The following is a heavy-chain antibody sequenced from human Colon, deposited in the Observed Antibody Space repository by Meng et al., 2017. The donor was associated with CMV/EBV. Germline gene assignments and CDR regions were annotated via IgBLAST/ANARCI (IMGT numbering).Heavy chain of an antibody. Sequence: SGVIFSDYSMMWVRQAPGRGLEWVSSISSSSTYIYYTDSVKGRFTISRDDAKSSLSLQMNSLRADDTAVYYCAREGTEERGYSYGDYWGQGSLVTVSS. V-gene: IGHV3-21*01. CDR3: AREGTEERGYSYGDY. D-gene: IGHD5-18*01. CDR2: ISSSSTYI. CDR1: GVIFSDYS. J-gene: IGHJ4*02.